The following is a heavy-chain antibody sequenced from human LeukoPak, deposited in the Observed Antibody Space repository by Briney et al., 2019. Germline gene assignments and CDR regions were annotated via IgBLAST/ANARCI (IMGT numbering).Heavy chain of an antibody. D-gene: IGHD1-14*01. Sequence: GGSLRLSCAASGFTFSSYAMSWVRQAPGKGLEWVSAISGSGGSTYYADSVKGRFAIFRDNSKNTVYLQMNSLRADDTAVYFCAKTGQFDSWGQGTLVTVSS. CDR3: AKTGQFDS. V-gene: IGHV3-23*01. CDR1: GFTFSSYA. J-gene: IGHJ4*02. CDR2: ISGSGGST.